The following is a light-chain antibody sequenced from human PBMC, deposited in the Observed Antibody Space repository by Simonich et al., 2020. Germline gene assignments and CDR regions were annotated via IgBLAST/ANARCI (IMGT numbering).Light chain of an antibody. V-gene: IGLV2-14*01. CDR2: DVR. J-gene: IGLJ2*01. CDR3: SSYTSSSTLV. CDR1: SSDGGGYNY. Sequence: QSALTQPASVSGSPGQSITISCTGTSSDGGGYNYVSWYQQHPGKAPKLMIYDVRKRPSGVSNRFSGSKSGNTASLTISGLQAEDEADYYCSSYTSSSTLVFGGGTKLTVL.